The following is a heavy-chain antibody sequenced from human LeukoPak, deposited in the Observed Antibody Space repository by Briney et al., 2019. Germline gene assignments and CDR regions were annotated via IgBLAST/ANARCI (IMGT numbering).Heavy chain of an antibody. CDR2: VRYDGSNK. J-gene: IGHJ4*02. V-gene: IGHV3-33*01. CDR3: ARGREAKGFDY. Sequence: GGSLRLSCAASGFTFNNHGMHWVRQAPGKGLEWVAVVRYDGSNKYYADSVKGRFTISRDNSKNTLYLQMNSLRAEDTAVYYCARGREAKGFDYWGQGTLVTVSS. CDR1: GFTFNNHG.